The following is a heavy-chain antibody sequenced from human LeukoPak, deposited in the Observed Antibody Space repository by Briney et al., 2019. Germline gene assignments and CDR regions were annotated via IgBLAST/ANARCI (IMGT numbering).Heavy chain of an antibody. CDR2: IYSGGST. Sequence: SETLSLTCTVSGASISSVSYYWGWIRQPPGKGLEWIGTIYSGGSTYYNPSLKSRTAISTDASNNQFSLKVSSVTAADTAVYYCARDAGHQLSRRNYYAMDVWGQGTTVTVSS. J-gene: IGHJ6*02. CDR1: GASISSVSYY. V-gene: IGHV4-39*07. CDR3: ARDAGHQLSRRNYYAMDV. D-gene: IGHD2-2*01.